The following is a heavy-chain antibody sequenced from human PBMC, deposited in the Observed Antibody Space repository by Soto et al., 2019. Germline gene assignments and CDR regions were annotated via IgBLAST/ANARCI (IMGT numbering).Heavy chain of an antibody. D-gene: IGHD3-10*01. V-gene: IGHV1-2*02. Sequence: ASVKVSCKTSGYTFTGQYVHWVRLAPGQGLEWMGCINPYSGTTNCGESFEGRVTVTRDTSLSTVYMELDRLRSDDTAVYYCARGQDMGTYSRVLAYWGQGTLVTVSS. CDR3: ARGQDMGTYSRVLAY. CDR1: GYTFTGQY. J-gene: IGHJ4*02. CDR2: INPYSGTT.